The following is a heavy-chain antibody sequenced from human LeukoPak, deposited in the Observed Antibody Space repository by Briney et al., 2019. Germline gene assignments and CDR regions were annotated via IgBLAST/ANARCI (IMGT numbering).Heavy chain of an antibody. D-gene: IGHD2-2*01. V-gene: IGHV3-21*01. Sequence: GGSLRLSCAASGFTFSSYSMNWVRQAAGKGLEWVSSISRSSSYIHYADSLNGRFTISTDNSKNSLYLQMNSLRAEDTAVYYCARAYQLLPGYFDYWGQGTLVTVSS. CDR1: GFTFSSYS. CDR2: ISRSSSYI. CDR3: ARAYQLLPGYFDY. J-gene: IGHJ4*02.